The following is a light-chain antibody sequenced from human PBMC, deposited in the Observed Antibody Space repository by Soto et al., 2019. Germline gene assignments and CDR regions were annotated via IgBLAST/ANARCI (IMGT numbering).Light chain of an antibody. Sequence: DIQMTQSPSSLSASVGDRVTIACQSSHDVSRNLNWLQQKPGEAPKLLIYDASNLERGAPSRFSGSGSWTDFTVIISSLQPEELATYYCQQYSSMVSVGGGTAIEIK. CDR3: QQYSSMVS. V-gene: IGKV1-33*01. CDR2: DAS. J-gene: IGKJ4*01. CDR1: HDVSRN.